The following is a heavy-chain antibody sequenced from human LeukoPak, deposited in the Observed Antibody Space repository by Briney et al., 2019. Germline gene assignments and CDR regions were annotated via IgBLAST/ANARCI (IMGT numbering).Heavy chain of an antibody. CDR1: GGSISNSNW. V-gene: IGHV4-4*02. CDR2: IYHSGST. J-gene: IGHJ5*02. CDR3: ARGHYSGSYPLHWFDP. Sequence: KASETLSLTCAVSGGSISNSNWWSWVRQPPGKGLDWIGDIYHSGSTNYNPSLRSRVAISVDKSKNHFSLNPTSVTAADTAVYYCARGHYSGSYPLHWFDPWGQGTLVTVSS. D-gene: IGHD1-26*01.